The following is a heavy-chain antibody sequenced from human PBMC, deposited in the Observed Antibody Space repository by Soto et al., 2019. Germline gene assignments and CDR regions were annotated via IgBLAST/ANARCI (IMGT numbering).Heavy chain of an antibody. CDR3: AREKVGATENDFDY. J-gene: IGHJ4*02. CDR2: ISAYNGNT. D-gene: IGHD1-26*01. V-gene: IGHV1-18*01. CDR1: GYTFTSYG. Sequence: ASVKVPCKASGYTFTSYGISWVRQAPGQGLEWMGWISAYNGNTNYAQKLQGRVTMTTDTSTSTAYMELRSLRSDDTAVYYCAREKVGATENDFDYWGQGTLVTVSS.